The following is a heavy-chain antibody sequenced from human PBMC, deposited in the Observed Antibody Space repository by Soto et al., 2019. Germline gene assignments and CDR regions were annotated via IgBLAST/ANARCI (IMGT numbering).Heavy chain of an antibody. CDR3: ARRWGYYYYYMDV. CDR1: GGSFSGYY. D-gene: IGHD3-16*01. J-gene: IGHJ6*03. Sequence: QVQLQQWGAGLLKPSETLSLTCAVYGGSFSGYYWSWIRQPPGKGLEWIGEINHSGSTNYNPSLKRRVTISVDTSKNQFSLKLSSVTAADTAVYYCARRWGYYYYYMDVWGKGTTVTVSS. CDR2: INHSGST. V-gene: IGHV4-34*01.